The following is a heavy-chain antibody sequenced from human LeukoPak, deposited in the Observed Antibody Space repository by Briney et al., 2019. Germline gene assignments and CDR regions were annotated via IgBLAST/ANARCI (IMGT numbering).Heavy chain of an antibody. CDR1: GFTFSNFW. V-gene: IGHV3-23*01. CDR2: ISGSGGST. J-gene: IGHJ4*02. Sequence: GGSLRLSCAGSGFTFSNFWMSWVRQAPGKGLEWVSAISGSGGSTYYADSVKGRFTISRDNSKNTLYLQMNSLRAEDTAVYYCAKDRVTVPLDYWGQGTLVTVSS. D-gene: IGHD2-2*01. CDR3: AKDRVTVPLDY.